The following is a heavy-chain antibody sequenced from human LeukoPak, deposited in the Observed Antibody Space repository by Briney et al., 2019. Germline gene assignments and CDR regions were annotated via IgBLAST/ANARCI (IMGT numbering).Heavy chain of an antibody. D-gene: IGHD3-22*01. CDR2: ISYDGSNK. Sequence: PGGSLRLFCAASGFTFSSYAMHWVRQAPGKGLEWVAVISYDGSNKYYADSVKGRFTISRDNSKNTLYLQMNSLRAEDTAVYYCARGQKWGYYYDSSGYYGAYYFDYWGQGTLVTVSS. CDR3: ARGQKWGYYYDSSGYYGAYYFDY. J-gene: IGHJ4*02. CDR1: GFTFSSYA. V-gene: IGHV3-30*04.